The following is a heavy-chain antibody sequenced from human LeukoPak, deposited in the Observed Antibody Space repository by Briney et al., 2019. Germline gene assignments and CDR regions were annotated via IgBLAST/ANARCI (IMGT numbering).Heavy chain of an antibody. J-gene: IGHJ3*02. CDR1: GFAFSSYW. CDR3: AREILMVHEGAFDI. Sequence: GGSLRLSCAASGFAFSSYWMSWVRQTPGKGLEWVANIKQDGSEKYYVDSVKGRFTISRDNAKNSLYLQMNSLRAEDTAVYYCAREILMVHEGAFDIWGQGTLVTVSS. D-gene: IGHD2-8*01. V-gene: IGHV3-7*03. CDR2: IKQDGSEK.